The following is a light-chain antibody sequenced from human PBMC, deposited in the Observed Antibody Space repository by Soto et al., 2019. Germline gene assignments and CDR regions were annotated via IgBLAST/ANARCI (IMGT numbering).Light chain of an antibody. J-gene: IGKJ1*01. CDR3: QQYNNYWT. CDR1: QGINSR. V-gene: IGKV1-9*01. Sequence: DIQLTQSPSFLSASVGDRVTITCRASQGINSRLAWYQQEPGKAPKVLIYDASTLESGVPSRFSGSGSGTEFSLTISSLQPDDFATYYCQQYNNYWTFGQGTKVE. CDR2: DAS.